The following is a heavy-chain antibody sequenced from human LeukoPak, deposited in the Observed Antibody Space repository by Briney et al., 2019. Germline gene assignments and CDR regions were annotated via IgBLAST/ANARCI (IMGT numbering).Heavy chain of an antibody. CDR2: INHSGST. Sequence: SETLSLTCAVYGGSFSGYYWSWIRQPPGKGLEWIGEINHSGSTNYNPSLKCRVTISVDTSKNQFSLKLSSVTAADTAVYYCARFRPSFDYWGQGTLVTVSS. D-gene: IGHD6-6*01. CDR1: GGSFSGYY. CDR3: ARFRPSFDY. J-gene: IGHJ4*02. V-gene: IGHV4-34*01.